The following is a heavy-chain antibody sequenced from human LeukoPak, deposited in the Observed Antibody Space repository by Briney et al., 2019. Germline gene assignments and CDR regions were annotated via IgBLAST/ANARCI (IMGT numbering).Heavy chain of an antibody. J-gene: IGHJ3*02. Sequence: GASVKVSCKASGYTYTSYGVSWVRQAPGQGLEWMGWMSTYNGNTKLAQNLQGRVTMTTDTSTSTAYMELRNLRSDDTAVYYCATASGRPLNAFDIWGQGTMVTVSS. CDR3: ATASGRPLNAFDI. CDR2: MSTYNGNT. CDR1: GYTYTSYG. V-gene: IGHV1-18*01. D-gene: IGHD2-15*01.